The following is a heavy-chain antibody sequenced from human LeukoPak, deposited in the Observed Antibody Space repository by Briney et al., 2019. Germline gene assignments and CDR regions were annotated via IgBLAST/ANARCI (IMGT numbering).Heavy chain of an antibody. D-gene: IGHD2-15*01. J-gene: IGHJ6*02. V-gene: IGHV4-39*01. CDR3: ARGRGSCCPWGYYYGMDV. CDR2: IYYSGST. Sequence: PSETLSLTCTVSGGSISSSSYYWGWIRQPPGKGLEWIGSIYYSGSTYYNPSLKSRVTISVDTSKNQFSLKLSSVTAADTAVYYCARGRGSCCPWGYYYGMDVWGQGTTVTVSS. CDR1: GGSISSSSYY.